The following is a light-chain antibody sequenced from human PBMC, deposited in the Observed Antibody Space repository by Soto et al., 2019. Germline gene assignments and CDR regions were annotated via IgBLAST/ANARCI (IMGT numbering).Light chain of an antibody. Sequence: DIQMTQSPSTLSASVGDRVTITCRASQSISSWLAWYQQKPGEAPNLLIYDASSLQSGVPSRFSGSGSATEFTLTISGLQPDDFATYYCQQYKDSMWTFGQGTKVESK. CDR2: DAS. V-gene: IGKV1-5*01. CDR1: QSISSW. CDR3: QQYKDSMWT. J-gene: IGKJ1*01.